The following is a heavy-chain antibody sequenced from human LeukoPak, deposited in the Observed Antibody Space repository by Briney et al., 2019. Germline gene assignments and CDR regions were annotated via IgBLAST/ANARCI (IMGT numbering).Heavy chain of an antibody. J-gene: IGHJ4*02. CDR3: VRSPGWLSGYYRWYFDC. CDR1: GGSSSGYY. V-gene: IGHV4-34*01. Sequence: SETLSLTCVLYGGSSSGYYYSWIRQPPGKGLEWIGSIYSSGSTYYNPSLKSRVTISVDTSKNQFSLKLSSVTAADTAVYYCVRSPGWLSGYYRWYFDCWGQGTLVTVSS. CDR2: IYSSGST. D-gene: IGHD3-9*01.